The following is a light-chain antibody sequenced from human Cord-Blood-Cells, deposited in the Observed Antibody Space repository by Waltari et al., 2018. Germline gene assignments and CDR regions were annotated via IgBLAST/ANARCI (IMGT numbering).Light chain of an antibody. CDR2: DVS. CDR3: SSYTSSSTLVV. J-gene: IGLJ2*01. CDR1: SSDVGGYNY. V-gene: IGLV2-14*01. Sequence: QSALTPPASVSGSPGQSITIPCTGTSSDVGGYNYASWYQQHPVKAPKLMIYDVSNRPSGVSNRFSGSKSGNTASLTISGLQAEDEADYYCSSYTSSSTLVVFGGGTKLTVL.